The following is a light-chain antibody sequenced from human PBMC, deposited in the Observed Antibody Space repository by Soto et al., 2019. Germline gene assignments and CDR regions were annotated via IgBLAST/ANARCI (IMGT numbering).Light chain of an antibody. CDR3: ATWDDSLNGWV. CDR1: SSNIGSHT. J-gene: IGLJ3*02. CDR2: SNN. V-gene: IGLV1-44*01. Sequence: QSVLTQPPSASGTPGQRVTVSCSGSSSNIGSHTVNWYQQLPGTAPKLLIYSNNQRPSGVPDRFSGSRSGTSASLAISGLPAGDEADYYCATWDDSLNGWVFGGGTKVTVL.